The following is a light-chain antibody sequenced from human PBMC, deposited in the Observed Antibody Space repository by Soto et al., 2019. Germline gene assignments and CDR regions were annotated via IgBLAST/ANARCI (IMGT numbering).Light chain of an antibody. V-gene: IGLV2-14*01. CDR3: SSYTSSSPYV. J-gene: IGLJ1*01. CDR2: EVS. CDR1: SSDVGGYNY. Sequence: QSALTQPDSVSGSPGQSITLSCTGTSSDVGGYNYVSWYQQHPGKAPKLMIYEVSNRPSGVSNRFSGSKSGNTASLTISGLQAEDEADYYCSSYTSSSPYVFGTGTKLTVL.